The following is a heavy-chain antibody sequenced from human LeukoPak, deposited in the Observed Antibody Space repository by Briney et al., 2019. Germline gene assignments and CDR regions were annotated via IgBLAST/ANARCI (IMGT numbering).Heavy chain of an antibody. CDR2: IYIGGST. J-gene: IGHJ6*02. Sequence: GGSLRLSCAASGFTVSSNYMSWVRQAPGKGLEWVSVIYIGGSTYYADSVKGRFTISRDISKNTLYLQMNSPRPEDTAVYYCARDAYGMDVWGRGTTVTVSS. CDR3: ARDAYGMDV. CDR1: GFTVSSNY. V-gene: IGHV3-53*05.